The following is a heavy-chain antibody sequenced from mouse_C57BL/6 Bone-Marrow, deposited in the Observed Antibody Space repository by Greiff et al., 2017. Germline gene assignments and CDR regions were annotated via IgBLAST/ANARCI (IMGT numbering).Heavy chain of an antibody. CDR1: GFTFSSYA. D-gene: IGHD1-2*01. V-gene: IGHV5-9-1*02. J-gene: IGHJ3*01. CDR3: TRDARTTARRRFAY. Sequence: EVHLVESGEGLVKPGGSLKLSCAASGFTFSSYAMSWVRQTPEKRLEWVAYISSGGDYISYADTVKGRFTISRDNARNALYLQMSSLKSEDTAMYYCTRDARTTARRRFAYGGQGTLVTVSA. CDR2: ISSGGDYI.